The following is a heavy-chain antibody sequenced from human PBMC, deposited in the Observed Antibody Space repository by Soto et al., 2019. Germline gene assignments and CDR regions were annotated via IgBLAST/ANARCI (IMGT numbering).Heavy chain of an antibody. CDR1: GFTFSSYS. J-gene: IGHJ4*02. CDR2: ISSDGSTT. CDR3: AGGGGSLNPGFDL. D-gene: IGHD3-16*01. V-gene: IGHV3-30*04. Sequence: GGPLRLSCAASGFTFSSYSLHWVRQAPGKGLEWVAVISSDGSTTYYADSVKGRFTVSRDNSRNTLYLQMNSLRTDDTAVYYGAGGGGSLNPGFDLWGQ.